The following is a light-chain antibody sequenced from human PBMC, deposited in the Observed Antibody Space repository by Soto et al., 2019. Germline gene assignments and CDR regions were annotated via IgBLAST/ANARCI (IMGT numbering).Light chain of an antibody. Sequence: EIVMTQSPATLSVSPGERATLSCRASQSVSSNLAWYQQKPGQAPRLFIYDVSKRATGIPARFSGSGSGTDFTLTISSLEPEDFAVYYCQQRSNWPRTFGQGTRLEIK. V-gene: IGKV3-11*01. CDR1: QSVSSN. CDR3: QQRSNWPRT. J-gene: IGKJ5*01. CDR2: DVS.